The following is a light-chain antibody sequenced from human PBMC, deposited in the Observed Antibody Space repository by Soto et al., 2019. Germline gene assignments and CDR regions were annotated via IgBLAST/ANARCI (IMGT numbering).Light chain of an antibody. V-gene: IGLV4-69*01. J-gene: IGLJ3*02. CDR2: LNSDGSH. CDR3: QTWGTGINWV. CDR1: SGHSSYA. Sequence: QPVLTQSPSASASLGASVKLTCTLSSGHSSYAIAWHQQQPEKGPRYLMKLNSDGSHSKGDGIPDRFSGSSSGAERYLTISSLQSEEEADYYCQTWGTGINWVFGGGTKLTVL.